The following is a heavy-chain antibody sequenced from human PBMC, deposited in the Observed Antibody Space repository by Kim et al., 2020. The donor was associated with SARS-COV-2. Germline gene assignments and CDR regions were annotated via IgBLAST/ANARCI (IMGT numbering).Heavy chain of an antibody. CDR3: AKTPELLWFGELFYFDY. J-gene: IGHJ4*02. Sequence: GKGRFTISRDNSKNTLYLQRNSLRAEDTAVYYCAKTPELLWFGELFYFDYWGQGTLVTVSS. D-gene: IGHD3-10*01. V-gene: IGHV3-23*01.